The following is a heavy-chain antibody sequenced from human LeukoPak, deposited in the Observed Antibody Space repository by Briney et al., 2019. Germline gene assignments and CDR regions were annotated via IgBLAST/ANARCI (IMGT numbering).Heavy chain of an antibody. CDR1: GFTFSSYA. CDR3: ARDEGVTYIYGYHY. CDR2: FSGTSST. D-gene: IGHD5-18*01. J-gene: IGHJ4*02. Sequence: GGSLRLSCAASGFTFSSYAMSWVRQAPGKGLEWVSTFSGTSSTSYADAVKGRVTISRDNSKSTLYLQMNSLRAEDTAVYYCARDEGVTYIYGYHYWGQGTLVTVSS. V-gene: IGHV3-23*01.